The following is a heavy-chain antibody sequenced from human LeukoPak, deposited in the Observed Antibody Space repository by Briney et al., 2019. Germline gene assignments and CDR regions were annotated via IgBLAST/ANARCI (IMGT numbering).Heavy chain of an antibody. CDR2: INWNGGGT. V-gene: IGHV3-20*04. D-gene: IGHD4-17*01. J-gene: IGHJ4*02. Sequence: PGGSLRLSCAASGFTFDDYGMSWVRQAPGKGLEWVSGINWNGGGTGYEDSVKGRFTISRGNAKNSLYLQMNSLRAEDTAVYYCARDLAYYGDYAGGIDYWGQGTLVTVSS. CDR3: ARDLAYYGDYAGGIDY. CDR1: GFTFDDYG.